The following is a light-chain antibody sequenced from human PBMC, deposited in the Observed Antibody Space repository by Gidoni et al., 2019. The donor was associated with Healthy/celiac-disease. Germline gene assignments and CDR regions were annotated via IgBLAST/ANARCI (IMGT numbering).Light chain of an antibody. CDR2: LGS. J-gene: IGKJ1*01. CDR1: QSLLHSNGYNY. Sequence: DIVITQSPLPLPVTPGEPASISCRSSQSLLHSNGYNYLDWYLQKPGQSPQLLIYLGSNRASGVPDRFSGSGSGTDFTLKISRVEAEDVGVYYCMQALQTGFGQGTKVEIK. CDR3: MQALQTG. V-gene: IGKV2-28*01.